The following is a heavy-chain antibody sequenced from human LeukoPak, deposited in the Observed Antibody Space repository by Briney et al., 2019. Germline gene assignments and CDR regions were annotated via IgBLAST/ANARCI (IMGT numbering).Heavy chain of an antibody. CDR2: IGTAGDT. V-gene: IGHV3-13*01. CDR3: ARGDSAIAVAGYYYYGMDV. Sequence: GGSLRLSCAASGFTFSSYDMHWVRQATGKGLEWVSAIGTAGDTYYPGSVKGRFTISRENAKNSLYLQMNSLRAGDTAVYYCARGDSAIAVAGYYYYGMDVWGQGTTVTVSS. CDR1: GFTFSSYD. D-gene: IGHD6-19*01. J-gene: IGHJ6*02.